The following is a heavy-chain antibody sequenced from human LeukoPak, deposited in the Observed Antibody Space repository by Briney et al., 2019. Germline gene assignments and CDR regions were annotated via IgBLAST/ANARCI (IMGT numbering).Heavy chain of an antibody. CDR2: IFPDDSDT. J-gene: IGHJ4*02. V-gene: IGHV5-51*01. Sequence: GESLKISCKGSGYRLATYWIAWVRQMPGKGLEWMGIIFPDDSDTSYSPSFQGQVSFSVDQANSTAYLQWTSLKASDTAMYYCARLDYDNSGHYYGLAYWGQGTLVTVSS. CDR3: ARLDYDNSGHYYGLAY. D-gene: IGHD3-22*01. CDR1: GYRLATYW.